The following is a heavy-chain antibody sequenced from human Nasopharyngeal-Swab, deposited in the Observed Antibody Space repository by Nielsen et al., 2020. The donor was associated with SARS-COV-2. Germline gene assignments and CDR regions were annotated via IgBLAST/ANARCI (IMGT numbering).Heavy chain of an antibody. V-gene: IGHV4-61*01. CDR1: GDPVSSGSYY. J-gene: IGHJ5*02. Sequence: SETLSLTCTVSGDPVSSGSYYWSWIRQPPGKGLEWIGYIYYSGDTNYNPSLRGRATISIDTSRNQFSLELSSVTAADTAVYYCARAYDFWSAYYLPWGQGTLVTVSS. CDR3: ARAYDFWSAYYLP. D-gene: IGHD3-3*01. CDR2: IYYSGDT.